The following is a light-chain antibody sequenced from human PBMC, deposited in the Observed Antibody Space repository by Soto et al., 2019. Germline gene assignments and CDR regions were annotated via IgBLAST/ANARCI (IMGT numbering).Light chain of an antibody. Sequence: QSVLTQPASVSGSPGQSITISCTGTSSDVGGYNYVSWYQQHPGKAPKLMIYDVSNRPSGVSNRFSGSKSGNTASLTISGLQAEDEADYYCSSYTSSGTLFYVFGTGTKLTVL. J-gene: IGLJ1*01. CDR3: SSYTSSGTLFYV. CDR1: SSDVGGYNY. CDR2: DVS. V-gene: IGLV2-14*01.